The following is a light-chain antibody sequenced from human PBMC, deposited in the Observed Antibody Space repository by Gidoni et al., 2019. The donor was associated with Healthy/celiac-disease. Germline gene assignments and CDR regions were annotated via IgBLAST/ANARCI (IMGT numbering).Light chain of an antibody. Sequence: IVFTQSPGTLSLSPWERSTLSCRASQSVNSSYLSCYHQKPGQAPRLLIYGASSRATGIPDRFSGSGSGTDFTLTISKLEPEDFAVYYCQQYGRSSWTFGQGTKVEIK. J-gene: IGKJ1*01. CDR2: GAS. CDR1: QSVNSSY. V-gene: IGKV3-20*01. CDR3: QQYGRSSWT.